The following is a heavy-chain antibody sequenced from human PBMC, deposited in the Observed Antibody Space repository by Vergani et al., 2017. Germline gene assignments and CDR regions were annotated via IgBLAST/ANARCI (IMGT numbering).Heavy chain of an antibody. Sequence: EVQLLESGGGLVQPGGSLRLSCAASGFTFSSYAMSWVRQAPGKGLEWVSAISGSGGSTYYADSVKGRFTISRDNSKNTRYLQMNSLRAEDTAVYYCAKDGAVAGTFDYYYYYYMDVWGKGTTVTVSS. CDR1: GFTFSSYA. CDR3: AKDGAVAGTFDYYYYYYMDV. V-gene: IGHV3-23*01. CDR2: ISGSGGST. J-gene: IGHJ6*03. D-gene: IGHD6-19*01.